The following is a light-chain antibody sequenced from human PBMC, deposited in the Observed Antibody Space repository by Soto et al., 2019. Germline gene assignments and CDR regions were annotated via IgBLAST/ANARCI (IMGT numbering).Light chain of an antibody. CDR1: QSVSSNS. J-gene: IGKJ5*01. V-gene: IGKV3-20*01. CDR3: PQYDNPIT. Sequence: EIVLTQSPGTLSLSPGEGATLSCRASQSVSSNSLAWYNQKPGQPPRLLIYGASSRATGIPDRFSGSGSGTDFTLTISRMEPEDFAVYYCPQYDNPITFGQGTRLDIE. CDR2: GAS.